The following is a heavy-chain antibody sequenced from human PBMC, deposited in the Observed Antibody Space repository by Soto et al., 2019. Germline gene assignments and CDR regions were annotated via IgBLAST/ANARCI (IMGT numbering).Heavy chain of an antibody. CDR2: ISGSGGST. CDR1: GFTFSSYA. V-gene: IGHV3-23*01. D-gene: IGHD3-3*01. CDR3: AKRTYHYDVWSGYYLDY. J-gene: IGHJ4*02. Sequence: GGSLRLSCAASGFTFSSYAMSWVRQAPGKGLEWVSAISGSGGSTYYADSGKGRFTISRDNSKNTLYLQMNSLRAEDTAVYYCAKRTYHYDVWSGYYLDYWGQGTLVTVSS.